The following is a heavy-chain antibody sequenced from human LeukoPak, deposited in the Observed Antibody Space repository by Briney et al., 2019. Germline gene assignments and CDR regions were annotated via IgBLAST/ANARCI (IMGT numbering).Heavy chain of an antibody. CDR3: ARTFVSSGWYARFDY. D-gene: IGHD6-19*01. Sequence: GGSLRLSCVASGFTFSNYWISWVRQAPGKGLECVANIKEDGSEKYYVDSVKGRFTISRDNAKNSLYLQMNSLRAEDTAVYYCARTFVSSGWYARFDYWGQGTLVTVSS. V-gene: IGHV3-7*01. CDR2: IKEDGSEK. J-gene: IGHJ4*02. CDR1: GFTFSNYW.